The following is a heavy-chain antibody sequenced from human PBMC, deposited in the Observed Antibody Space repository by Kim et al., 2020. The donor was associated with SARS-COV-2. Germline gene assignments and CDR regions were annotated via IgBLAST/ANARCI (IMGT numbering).Heavy chain of an antibody. J-gene: IGHJ4*02. Sequence: GGSLRLSCAASGFTFSSNYMSWVRQAPGKGLEWVSVIYSGGSTSYADSAEGRFTITRHNSKNTLYLHMKSLRAEDTAVYYYASYDCDILTGYRDNWGQGTLVTVSS. D-gene: IGHD3-9*01. CDR3: ASYDCDILTGYRDN. CDR1: GFTFSSNY. CDR2: IYSGGST. V-gene: IGHV3-53*04.